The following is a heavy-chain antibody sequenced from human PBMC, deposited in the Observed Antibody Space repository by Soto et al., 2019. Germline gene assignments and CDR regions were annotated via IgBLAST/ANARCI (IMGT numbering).Heavy chain of an antibody. D-gene: IGHD3-22*01. V-gene: IGHV3-53*01. CDR2: IYSGGST. J-gene: IGHJ4*02. CDR1: GFTVSSNS. CDR3: ARGLGRAYYDSSSYFHLDY. Sequence: GSLRLSCAASGFTVSSNSMSWVRQGPGKGLECVSVIYSGGSTYFADSVKGRFTISRDNSKNTLYLQMNSLRAEDTAVYYCARGLGRAYYDSSSYFHLDYWGQGTLVTVSS.